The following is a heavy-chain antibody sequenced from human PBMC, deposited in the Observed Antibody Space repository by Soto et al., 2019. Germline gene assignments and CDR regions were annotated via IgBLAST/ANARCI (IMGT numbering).Heavy chain of an antibody. V-gene: IGHV4-59*01. CDR3: ARDMHPGFTHYFDP. J-gene: IGHJ5*02. D-gene: IGHD1-26*01. CDR2: TSYTGST. CDR1: CGSITSCH. Sequence: SATLSLTGIGSCGSITSCHWVWIRQFPGKGLDWIAYTSYTGSTNYNPSLQSRVAISMDTSKNQLSLKLTSMTAADTAVYYCARDMHPGFTHYFDPWGQGTLVTVSS.